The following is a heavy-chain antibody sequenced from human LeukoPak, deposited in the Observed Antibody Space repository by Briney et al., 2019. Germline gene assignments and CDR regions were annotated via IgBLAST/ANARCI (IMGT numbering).Heavy chain of an antibody. Sequence: GASVKVSCKASGYTFTTYDINWVRQATGQGLEWMGWMNPNSGNTGYSQKFQGRVTMTRNTSISTAYMELSSLRSEDTAVYYCARGRGSGHKENWFDPWGQGTLVTVSS. CDR2: MNPNSGNT. CDR3: ARGRGSGHKENWFDP. J-gene: IGHJ5*02. D-gene: IGHD6-19*01. CDR1: GYTFTTYD. V-gene: IGHV1-8*01.